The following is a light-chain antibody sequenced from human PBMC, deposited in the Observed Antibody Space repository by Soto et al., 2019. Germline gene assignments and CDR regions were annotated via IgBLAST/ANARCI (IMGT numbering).Light chain of an antibody. CDR1: SSNMRGSS. V-gene: IGLV1-51*01. J-gene: IGLJ1*01. Sequence: VLTQPPSVSAAPGQKVTISCSGSSSNMRGSSVSWYQHVPGTAHKLLIYDDNKRPSGIPDRFSGSKSGTSATLGITGFQTGDEADDYCGSWDSSLSAYVFGTGTKVTVL. CDR3: GSWDSSLSAYV. CDR2: DDN.